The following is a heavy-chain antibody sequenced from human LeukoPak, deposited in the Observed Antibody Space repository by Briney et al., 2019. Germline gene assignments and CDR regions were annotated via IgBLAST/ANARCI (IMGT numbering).Heavy chain of an antibody. CDR3: ARDRYYDSRGNFYESGY. V-gene: IGHV1-69*05. CDR2: IIPILGTT. D-gene: IGHD3-22*01. J-gene: IGHJ4*02. CDR1: GGTFSNYG. Sequence: SVKVSCKTSGGTFSNYGISWVRQAPGQGLEWMGGIIPILGTTNYAQKFQDRVTITTDESTSTAYMELNRLRSEDTAVYYCARDRYYDSRGNFYESGYWGQGTPVTVSS.